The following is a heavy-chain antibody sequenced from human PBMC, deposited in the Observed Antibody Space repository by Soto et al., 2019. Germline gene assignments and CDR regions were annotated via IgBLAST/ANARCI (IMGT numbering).Heavy chain of an antibody. Sequence: QVQLQQWGAGLLKPSETLSLTCAVYGGSFSGYYWSWIRQPPGKGLEWIGEINHSGSTNYNPSLKSRVTISVDTSKNQFSLKLSSVTAVDTAVYYCARSVGTRYYYGSGSHNWFDPWGQGTLVTVSS. CDR2: INHSGST. J-gene: IGHJ5*02. CDR1: GGSFSGYY. CDR3: ARSVGTRYYYGSGSHNWFDP. D-gene: IGHD3-10*01. V-gene: IGHV4-34*01.